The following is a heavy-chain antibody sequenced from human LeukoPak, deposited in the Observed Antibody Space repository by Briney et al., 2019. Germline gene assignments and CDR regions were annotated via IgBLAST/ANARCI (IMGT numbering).Heavy chain of an antibody. D-gene: IGHD4-17*01. CDR2: IYPDDSDT. J-gene: IGHJ4*02. Sequence: GESLKISCKGSGYSFTSYWIGWVRLMPGKGLEWVGIIYPDDSDTRYSPSFQDQVTISADKSISPAYLQWSSLKASDTAMYYCARHYPGGDYFIDYWGQGTLVTVSS. V-gene: IGHV5-51*01. CDR3: ARHYPGGDYFIDY. CDR1: GYSFTSYW.